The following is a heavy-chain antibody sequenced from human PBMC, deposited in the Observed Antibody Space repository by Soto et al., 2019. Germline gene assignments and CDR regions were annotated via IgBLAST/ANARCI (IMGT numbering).Heavy chain of an antibody. D-gene: IGHD3-3*01. Sequence: KPSGTLTLTCTVYVGSISSGDYYWSCIRQPPGKGLEWIGYIYYSGSTYYNPSLKSRVTISVDTSKNQFSLKLSSVTAADTAVYNCARRSLDHDFWSGYYAHDAFDVWGQGTMVTVSS. CDR3: ARRSLDHDFWSGYYAHDAFDV. V-gene: IGHV4-30-4*01. CDR2: IYYSGST. J-gene: IGHJ3*01. CDR1: VGSISSGDYY.